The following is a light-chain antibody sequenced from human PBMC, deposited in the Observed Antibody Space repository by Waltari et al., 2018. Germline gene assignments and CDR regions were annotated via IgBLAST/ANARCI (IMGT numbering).Light chain of an antibody. CDR1: QSVSSN. J-gene: IGKJ1*01. V-gene: IGKV3-15*01. CDR2: GAS. CDR3: QQYNNWPVT. Sequence: EIVMTQSPATLSVSPGERATLSCRASQSVSSNLAWYQQKPGQAPRLFIYGASTRATGIPARFSVSGSGTEFSLTISSLQSEDFAVYYCQQYNNWPVTFGQGTKVEIK.